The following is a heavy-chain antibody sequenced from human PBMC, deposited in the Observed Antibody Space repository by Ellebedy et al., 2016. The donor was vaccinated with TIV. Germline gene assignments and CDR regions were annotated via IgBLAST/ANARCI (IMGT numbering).Heavy chain of an antibody. CDR1: GYTFTSYG. Sequence: ASVKVSXXASGYTFTSYGISWVRQAPGQGLEWMGWISAYNGNTNYAQKLQGRVTMTTDTSTSTAYMELRSLRSDDTAVYYCARENPEYSSGQYYGMDVWGQGTTVTVSS. CDR2: ISAYNGNT. CDR3: ARENPEYSSGQYYGMDV. V-gene: IGHV1-18*01. J-gene: IGHJ6*02. D-gene: IGHD6-19*01.